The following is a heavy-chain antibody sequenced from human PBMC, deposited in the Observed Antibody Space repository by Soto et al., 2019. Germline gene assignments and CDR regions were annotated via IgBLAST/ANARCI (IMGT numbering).Heavy chain of an antibody. V-gene: IGHV3-66*01. CDR1: GFTVSSKY. CDR2: IQSGGTT. D-gene: IGHD2-15*01. J-gene: IGHJ6*04. CDR3: ARDDVLCDGGRCYGIPVDV. Sequence: VQLVESGGGLVQPGGSLRLSCAASGFTVSSKYMTWVRQAPGKGLEWVSLIQSGGTTYYADSVKGRFTSSRDTSENTLHLQMDSLRVEDTAVYYCARDDVLCDGGRCYGIPVDVWGKGTTVTVSS.